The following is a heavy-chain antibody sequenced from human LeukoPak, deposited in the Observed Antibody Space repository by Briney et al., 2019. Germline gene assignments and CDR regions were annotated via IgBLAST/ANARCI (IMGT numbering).Heavy chain of an antibody. CDR3: AEAPLYYYYYMDV. Sequence: GGSLRLSCGVSGFSFSIYTLHWVRQAPGKGLEWVGVISKDGSSTHYADSVRGRFTISRDNSKNTLYLQMNSLRAEDTAVYYCAEAPLYYYYYMDVWGKGTTVTVSS. CDR1: GFSFSIYT. CDR2: ISKDGSST. V-gene: IGHV3-30*18. J-gene: IGHJ6*03.